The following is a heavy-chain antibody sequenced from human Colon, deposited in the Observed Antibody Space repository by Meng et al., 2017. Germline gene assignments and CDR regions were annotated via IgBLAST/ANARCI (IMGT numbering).Heavy chain of an antibody. CDR2: ISSSTTYI. J-gene: IGHJ6*02. V-gene: IGHV3-21*01. Sequence: GESMKIYCAASGLTISIYNRNWVRQAPGEGLEWVSSISSSTTYIYYADSVKGRFTISSDNAKNSPYLQMNRLRAENTAVYYCAGGVRPSHSSGDYFYYYGMDVWGQGTTVTVSS. CDR3: AGGVRPSHSSGDYFYYYGMDV. CDR1: GLTISIYN. D-gene: IGHD3-22*01.